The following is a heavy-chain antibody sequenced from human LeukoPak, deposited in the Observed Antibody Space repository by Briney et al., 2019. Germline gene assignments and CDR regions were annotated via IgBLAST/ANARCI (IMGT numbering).Heavy chain of an antibody. D-gene: IGHD2-2*01. J-gene: IGHJ4*02. CDR3: ARFSWGCSTASCYLTN. Sequence: SETLSLTCTVGGGSLSGHYWGWIRQPPGKGLELVGHIYYTGTTFYNPSLNSRINITLDTSRNQFSLRLTSVIAADTAVYYCARFSWGCSTASCYLTNWGQGTLVTVSS. CDR1: GGSLSGHY. CDR2: IYYTGTT. V-gene: IGHV4-59*11.